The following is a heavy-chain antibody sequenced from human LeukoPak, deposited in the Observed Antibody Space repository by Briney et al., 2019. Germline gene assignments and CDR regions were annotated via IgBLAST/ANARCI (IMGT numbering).Heavy chain of an antibody. CDR1: GGSFSGYY. D-gene: IGHD1-26*01. V-gene: IGHV4-34*01. Sequence: SETLSLTCAVYGGSFSGYYWSWIRQPPGKGLEWIGEINHSGSTNYNPSLKSRVTISVDTSKNQFSLKLSSVTAADTAVYYCARDSRWELLGAFDIWGQGTMVTVSS. CDR3: ARDSRWELLGAFDI. J-gene: IGHJ3*02. CDR2: INHSGST.